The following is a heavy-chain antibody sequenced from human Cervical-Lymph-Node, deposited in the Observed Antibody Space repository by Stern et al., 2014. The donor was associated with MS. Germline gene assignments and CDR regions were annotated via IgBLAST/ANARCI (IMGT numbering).Heavy chain of an antibody. CDR2: IDPNRGGA. V-gene: IGHV1-2*06. D-gene: IGHD2-15*01. Sequence: QMQLVQSGAEVKKPGASVKVSCKASGYSFTGYYIHWVRRAPGQGLEWMGRIDPNRGGANYAQRFQGGVTLTRDTSISTTYMELSSLRSDDTAIYYCARQYCSGGKCHSSAYNYNGMDVWGQGTTVTVSS. CDR3: ARQYCSGGKCHSSAYNYNGMDV. CDR1: GYSFTGYY. J-gene: IGHJ6*02.